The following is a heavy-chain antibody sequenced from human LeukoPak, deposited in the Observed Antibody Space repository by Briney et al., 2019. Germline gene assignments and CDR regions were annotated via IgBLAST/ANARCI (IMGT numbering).Heavy chain of an antibody. J-gene: IGHJ4*02. CDR2: ISSSSSYI. D-gene: IGHD2-21*02. CDR3: ASACGGDCYPSTDTFDY. Sequence: PGGSLRLSCAASGFTFSSYSMNWVRQAPGKGLEWVSSISSSSSYIYYADSVKGRFTISRDNAKNSLYLQMNSLRAEDTAVYYCASACGGDCYPSTDTFDYWGQGTLVTVSS. CDR1: GFTFSSYS. V-gene: IGHV3-21*01.